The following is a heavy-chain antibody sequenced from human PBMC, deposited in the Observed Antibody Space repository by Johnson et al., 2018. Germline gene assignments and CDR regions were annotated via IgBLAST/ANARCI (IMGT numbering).Heavy chain of an antibody. V-gene: IGHV4-59*01. CDR1: GGSISSYY. CDR3: ARGGTSRLNEFDI. J-gene: IGHJ3*02. D-gene: IGHD1-1*01. Sequence: QVQLQESGPGLVKPSETLSLTCTVSGGSISSYYWSWVRQPPGKGLKWSGYIYYSGSTNYNPSLKSRVTISVDTSKNQFSLKLSSVTAADTAVYYCARGGTSRLNEFDIWGQGTMVTVSS. CDR2: IYYSGST.